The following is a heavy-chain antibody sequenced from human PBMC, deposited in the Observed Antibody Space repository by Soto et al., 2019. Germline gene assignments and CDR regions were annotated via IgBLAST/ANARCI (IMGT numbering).Heavy chain of an antibody. J-gene: IGHJ4*02. Sequence: PDGSLRLSCAASGFTFSGFAMLWVRQATGKGMKWVAIISYDGSNKGYADSVEGRFTLSRDNFENSLYLQMNSLRPEDTAVYYCARDQWDGSCYPYYFDDWGQGTLVTVS. CDR3: ARDQWDGSCYPYYFDD. CDR1: GFTFSGFA. V-gene: IGHV3-30*04. CDR2: ISYDGSNK. D-gene: IGHD3-22*01.